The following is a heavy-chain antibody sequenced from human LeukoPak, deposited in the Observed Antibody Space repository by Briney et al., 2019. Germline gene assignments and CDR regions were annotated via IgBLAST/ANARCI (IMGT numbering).Heavy chain of an antibody. J-gene: IGHJ4*02. CDR1: GGSISSSSYY. CDR2: IYYGGST. CDR3: ARRVLEGVTGTGGFDY. V-gene: IGHV4-39*01. Sequence: SETLSLTCTVSGGSISSSSYYWGWIRQPPGKGLEWIGSIYYGGSTYYNPSLKSRVTISVNTSKNQFSLRLSCVTAADTAVYYCARRVLEGVTGTGGFDYWGQGALVTVSS. D-gene: IGHD6-19*01.